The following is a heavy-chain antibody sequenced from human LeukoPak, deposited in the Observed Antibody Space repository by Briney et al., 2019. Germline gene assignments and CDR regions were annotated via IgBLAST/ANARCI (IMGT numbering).Heavy chain of an antibody. Sequence: SETLSLTCTVSGGSISSYYWSWIRQPPGKGLEWIGYIYYSGSTNYNPSLKSRVTISVDTSKNQFSLKLSSVTAADTAVYYCARLAKRAAQIDYWGQGTLVTVSS. CDR3: ARLAKRAAQIDY. CDR1: GGSISSYY. V-gene: IGHV4-59*12. D-gene: IGHD2-15*01. J-gene: IGHJ4*02. CDR2: IYYSGST.